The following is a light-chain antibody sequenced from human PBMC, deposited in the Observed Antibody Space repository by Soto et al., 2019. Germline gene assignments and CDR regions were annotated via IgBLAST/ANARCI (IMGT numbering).Light chain of an antibody. V-gene: IGLV3-21*02. CDR2: DDN. CDR1: NIGSTS. J-gene: IGLJ1*01. CDR3: QVWNITTDHYV. Sequence: SYELTQPPSVSVAPGQTARITCGGNNIGSTSVHWYQQRPGQAPVLVVYDDNDRPSGIPERFSDSNSENTATLTITRVEAGDEADYYCQVWNITTDHYVFGTGTKVTVL.